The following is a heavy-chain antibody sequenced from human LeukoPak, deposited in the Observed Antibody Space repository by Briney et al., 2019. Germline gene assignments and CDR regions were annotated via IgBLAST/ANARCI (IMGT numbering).Heavy chain of an antibody. J-gene: IGHJ4*02. D-gene: IGHD1-26*01. CDR2: ISAYNGNT. CDR1: GYTFTSYG. Sequence: ASVKVSCKASGYTFTSYGISWVRQAPGQGLEWMGWISAYNGNTNYAQKLQGRVTMTTDTSTSTAYMELRSLRSDDTAVYYCASSWWEPPSDDYWGQGTLVTVSS. V-gene: IGHV1-18*01. CDR3: ASSWWEPPSDDY.